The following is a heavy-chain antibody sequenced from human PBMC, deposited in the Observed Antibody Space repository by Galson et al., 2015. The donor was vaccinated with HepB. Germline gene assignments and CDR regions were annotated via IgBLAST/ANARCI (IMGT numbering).Heavy chain of an antibody. CDR2: IYYSGST. D-gene: IGHD5-24*01. J-gene: IGHJ6*02. CDR1: GDSISSYY. Sequence: CTVSGDSISSYYWSWIRQPPGKGLEWIGYIYYSGSTNYNPSLKSRVTISVDTSKNQFSLKPNSVTAADTAVYYCARGEDGYNWFYYYYGMDVWGQGTTVTVSS. V-gene: IGHV4-59*01. CDR3: ARGEDGYNWFYYYYGMDV.